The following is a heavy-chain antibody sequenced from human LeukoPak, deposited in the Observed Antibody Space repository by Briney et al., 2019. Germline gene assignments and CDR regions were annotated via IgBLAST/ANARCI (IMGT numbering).Heavy chain of an antibody. D-gene: IGHD2/OR15-2a*01. V-gene: IGHV4-59*08. Sequence: SETLSLTCTVSGGSISRYYWSWIRQPPGKGLECIVFISDIGSIHYNPSLKSRVPISLDTSKNQFSLKLSSVTAADTAVYYCAGHHPRNTVDFWGQGTLVTVSS. J-gene: IGHJ4*02. CDR1: GGSISRYY. CDR3: AGHHPRNTVDF. CDR2: ISDIGSI.